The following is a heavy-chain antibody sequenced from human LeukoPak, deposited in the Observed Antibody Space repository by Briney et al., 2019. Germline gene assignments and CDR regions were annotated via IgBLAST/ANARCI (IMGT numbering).Heavy chain of an antibody. D-gene: IGHD5-24*01. CDR1: GGSISSYY. J-gene: IGHJ4*02. V-gene: IGHV4-59*01. Sequence: SETLSLTCTVSGGSISSYYWSWIRQPPGKGLEWIGYIYYSGSTNYNPSLKSRVTISVDTSKNQFSLKLSSVTAADTAVYYCARDVGRDGYNWLDYWGQGTLVTVSS. CDR3: ARDVGRDGYNWLDY. CDR2: IYYSGST.